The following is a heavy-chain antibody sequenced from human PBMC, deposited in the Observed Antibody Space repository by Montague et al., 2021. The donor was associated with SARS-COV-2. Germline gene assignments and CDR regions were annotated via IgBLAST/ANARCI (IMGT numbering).Heavy chain of an antibody. D-gene: IGHD1-26*01. CDR3: ARFGSGTLEFDL. J-gene: IGHJ4*02. CDR1: GASISTGIYY. V-gene: IGHV4-61*02. CDR2: IRTTGHT. Sequence: TLSLTCTVSGASISTGIYYWSWIRQPAGKGLEWIVRIRTTGHTDYNSSIQSRVFMSVDTSTNQFSLSLTSVTAADTAVYSCARFGSGTLEFDLWGQGTLVTVSS.